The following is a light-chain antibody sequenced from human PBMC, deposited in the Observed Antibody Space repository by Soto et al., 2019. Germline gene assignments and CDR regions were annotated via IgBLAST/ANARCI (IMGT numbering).Light chain of an antibody. CDR3: QQYNEWPLT. CDR2: FAS. Sequence: ERVMTQSPATLSVSPGEKATLSCRASQTVSNNLAWYQQKPGQAPRLLIYFASTRATGIPARFSGSGSGTEFTLTISTLQSEDFAVYYCQQYNEWPLTFGGGTKVE. J-gene: IGKJ4*01. V-gene: IGKV3-15*01. CDR1: QTVSNN.